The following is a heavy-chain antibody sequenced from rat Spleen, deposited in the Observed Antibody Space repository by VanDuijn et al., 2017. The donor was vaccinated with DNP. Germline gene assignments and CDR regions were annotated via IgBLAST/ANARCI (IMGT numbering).Heavy chain of an antibody. D-gene: IGHD5-1*01. CDR3: ARQNWGFDY. V-gene: IGHV5-25*01. Sequence: EVQLVESGGGLMQPGRSLKLSCAASGFIFSNYDVAWVRQAPTKGLEWVASISTGGGNTYYRDSVKGRFTISRDNAKSTLYLQRDSLRSEDTATYYCARQNWGFDYWGQGVMVTVSS. CDR2: ISTGGGNT. CDR1: GFIFSNYD. J-gene: IGHJ2*01.